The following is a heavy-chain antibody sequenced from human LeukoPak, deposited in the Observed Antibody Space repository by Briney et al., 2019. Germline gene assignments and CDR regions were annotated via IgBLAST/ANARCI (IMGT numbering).Heavy chain of an antibody. V-gene: IGHV1-2*02. J-gene: IGHJ3*02. CDR2: INPNSGGT. D-gene: IGHD2-15*01. Sequence: ASMKVSCKASGYTFTGYYMHWVRQAPGQGLEWMGWINPNSGGTNYAQKFQGRVTMTRDTSISTAYMELSRLRSDDTAVYYCAREWAVVAATLSAFDIWGQGTMVTVSS. CDR1: GYTFTGYY. CDR3: AREWAVVAATLSAFDI.